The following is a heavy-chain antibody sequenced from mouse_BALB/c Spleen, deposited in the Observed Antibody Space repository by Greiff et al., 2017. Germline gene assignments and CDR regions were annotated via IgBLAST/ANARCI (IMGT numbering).Heavy chain of an antibody. J-gene: IGHJ4*01. D-gene: IGHD1-2*01. Sequence: VQLQQSGAELVRPGTSVKVSCKASGYAFTNYLIEWVKQRPGQGLEWIGVINPGSGGTNYNEKFKGKATLTADKSSSTAYMQLSSLTSDDSAVYFCARDHYYGYYAMDYWGQGTSVTVSS. CDR1: GYAFTNYL. CDR2: INPGSGGT. V-gene: IGHV1-54*01. CDR3: ARDHYYGYYAMDY.